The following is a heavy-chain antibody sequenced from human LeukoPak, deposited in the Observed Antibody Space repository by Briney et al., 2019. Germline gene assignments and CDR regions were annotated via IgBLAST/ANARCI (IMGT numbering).Heavy chain of an antibody. J-gene: IGHJ4*02. CDR2: INPNSGGT. V-gene: IGHV1-2*02. CDR1: GYTFTGYY. CDR3: ARDNDSSGYYYGGGYY. D-gene: IGHD3-22*01. Sequence: SVKVSCKASGYTFTGYYMHWVRQAPGQGLEWMGWINPNSGGTNYAQKFQGRVTMTRDTSISTAYMELSRLRSDDTAVYYCARDNDSSGYYYGGGYYWGQGTLVTVSS.